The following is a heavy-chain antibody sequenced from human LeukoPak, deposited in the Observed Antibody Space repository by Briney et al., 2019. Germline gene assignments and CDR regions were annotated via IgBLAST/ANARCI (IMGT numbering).Heavy chain of an antibody. V-gene: IGHV3-48*01. CDR2: ISSSSSTI. Sequence: GASVKVSCKASGYSFNSFGMNWVRQAPGKGLEWISYISSSSSTIYYADSVKGRFTISRDDAKNSLYLQMNSLRVEDTAVYYCARRLALWGQGTLVTVSS. CDR3: ARRLAL. D-gene: IGHD3-16*02. CDR1: GYSFNSFG. J-gene: IGHJ4*02.